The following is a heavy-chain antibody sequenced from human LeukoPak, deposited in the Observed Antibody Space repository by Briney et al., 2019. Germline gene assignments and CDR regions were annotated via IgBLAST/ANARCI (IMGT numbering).Heavy chain of an antibody. D-gene: IGHD6-19*01. CDR3: AALAVAGTSEGY. J-gene: IGHJ4*01. V-gene: IGHV4-39*01. Sequence: KPSETLSLTCTVSGASISSGAYSWGWVRQPPGKGLEWIGSLYYGGSTSYNASLKTRVNISVDTPKNQLSLRLNSVTAADTSVYYCAALAVAGTSEGYWGQGSLIIVSS. CDR2: LYYGGST. CDR1: GASISSGAYS.